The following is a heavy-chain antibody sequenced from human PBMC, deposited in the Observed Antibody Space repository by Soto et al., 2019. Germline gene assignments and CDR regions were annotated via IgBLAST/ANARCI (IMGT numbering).Heavy chain of an antibody. J-gene: IGHJ4*02. Sequence: SVKVSCKASGGTFSSYAISWVRQAPGQGLEWMGGIIPIFGTANYAQKFQGRVTITADESTSTAYMELSSLRSEDTAVYYCARDPSSGYRNLDYWGQGTLVTVSS. D-gene: IGHD3-22*01. V-gene: IGHV1-69*13. CDR2: IIPIFGTA. CDR1: GGTFSSYA. CDR3: ARDPSSGYRNLDY.